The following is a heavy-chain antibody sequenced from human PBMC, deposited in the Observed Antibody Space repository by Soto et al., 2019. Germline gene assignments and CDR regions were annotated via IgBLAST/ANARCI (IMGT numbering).Heavy chain of an antibody. D-gene: IGHD3-10*01. V-gene: IGHV4-59*01. CDR3: ARDRGDGYYFDF. CDR1: GGYISSYY. CDR2: IYYSGST. J-gene: IGHJ4*02. Sequence: PSETLSLTCTVSGGYISSYYLTWIRQPPGKGLEWIGYIYYSGSTNYNPSLKSRVSMSVDTSKNQFSLKLSSVTAADTAVFFCARDRGDGYYFDFWGPGTLVTVSS.